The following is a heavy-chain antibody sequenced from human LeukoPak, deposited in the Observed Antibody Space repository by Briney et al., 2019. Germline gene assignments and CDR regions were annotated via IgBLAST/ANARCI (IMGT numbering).Heavy chain of an antibody. CDR2: IHQDGSDK. V-gene: IGHV3-7*04. Sequence: GGSLRLSCAASGFTFDDYGMSWVRQAPGKGLGWVATIHQDGSDKYYVDSVKGRFTISKDNAKNSLSLQMNSLRDEDTAVYYCARAPFYFDYWGQGTVVTVSS. J-gene: IGHJ4*02. CDR1: GFTFDDYG. CDR3: ARAPFYFDY.